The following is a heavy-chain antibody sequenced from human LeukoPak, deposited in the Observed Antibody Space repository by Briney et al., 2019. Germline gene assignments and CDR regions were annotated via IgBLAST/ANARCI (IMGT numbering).Heavy chain of an antibody. CDR2: ISWDGGST. CDR3: AKDTHYGSGSQFDY. Sequence: QSGGSLRLSCAASGFTFDDYTMHWVRQAPGKGLEWVSLISWDGGSTYYADSVKGRFTISRDNSKNSLYLQMNSLRTEDTALYYCAKDTHYGSGSQFDYWGQGTLVTVSS. V-gene: IGHV3-43*01. J-gene: IGHJ4*02. CDR1: GFTFDDYT. D-gene: IGHD3-10*01.